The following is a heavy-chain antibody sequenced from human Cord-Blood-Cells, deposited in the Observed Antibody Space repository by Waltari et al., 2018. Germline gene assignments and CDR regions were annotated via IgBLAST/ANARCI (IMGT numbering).Heavy chain of an antibody. CDR2: IYHSGST. CDR1: GGSISSSNW. J-gene: IGHJ4*02. Sequence: QVQLQESGPGLVKPSGTLPLTCAVSGGSISSSNWWSWVRQPPGKGLEWIGEIYHSGSTNYNPSLKSRVTISVDKSKNQFSLKLSSVTAADTAVYYCARVRYCSSTSCHNYFDYWGQGTLVTVSS. V-gene: IGHV4-4*02. CDR3: ARVRYCSSTSCHNYFDY. D-gene: IGHD2-2*02.